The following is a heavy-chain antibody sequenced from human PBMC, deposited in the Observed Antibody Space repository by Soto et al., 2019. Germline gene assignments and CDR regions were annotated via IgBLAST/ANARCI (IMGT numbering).Heavy chain of an antibody. CDR1: GGSFSGYY. D-gene: IGHD4-17*01. CDR3: ARDPKENYGDYQFDP. CDR2: INHSGST. V-gene: IGHV4-34*01. Sequence: SETLSLTCAVYGGSFSGYYWSWIRQPPGKGLEWIGEINHSGSTNYNPSLKSRVTISVDTSKNQFSLKLSSVTAADTAVYYCARDPKENYGDYQFDPWGQGTLVTVSS. J-gene: IGHJ5*02.